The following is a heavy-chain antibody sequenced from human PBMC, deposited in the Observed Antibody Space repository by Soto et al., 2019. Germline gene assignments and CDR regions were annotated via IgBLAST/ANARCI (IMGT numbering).Heavy chain of an antibody. Sequence: PSETLSLTCTVSGGSISSYYWSWIRQPPGKGLEWIGYIYYSGSTYYNPSLKSRVTISVDTSKNQFSLKLSSVTAADTAVYYCARLVRGSGYSYGVYYFDYWGQGTLVTVSS. CDR2: IYYSGST. J-gene: IGHJ4*02. CDR3: ARLVRGSGYSYGVYYFDY. CDR1: GGSISSYY. D-gene: IGHD5-18*01. V-gene: IGHV4-59*04.